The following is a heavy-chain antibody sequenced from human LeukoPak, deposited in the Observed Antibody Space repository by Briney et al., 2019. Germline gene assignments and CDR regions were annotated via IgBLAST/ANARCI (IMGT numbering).Heavy chain of an antibody. CDR3: ARDIDSSSSFDY. CDR1: GGSISSYY. J-gene: IGHJ4*02. CDR2: IYYSGST. V-gene: IGHV4-59*01. D-gene: IGHD6-6*01. Sequence: PSETLPLTCTVSGGSISSYYWSWIRQPPGKGLEWIGYIYYSGSTNYNPSLKSRVTISVDTSKNQFSLKLSSVTAADTAVYYCARDIDSSSSFDYWGQGTLVTVSS.